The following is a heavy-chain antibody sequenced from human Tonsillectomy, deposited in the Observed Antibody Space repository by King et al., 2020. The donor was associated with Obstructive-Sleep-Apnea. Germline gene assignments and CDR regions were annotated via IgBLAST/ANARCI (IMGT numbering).Heavy chain of an antibody. CDR2: IHHSGSS. J-gene: IGHJ6*02. CDR3: ARVTWRPAYYGMDV. CDR1: GGSISSTNW. V-gene: IGHV4-4*02. D-gene: IGHD5-24*01. Sequence: VQLQESGPGLVKPSGTLSLTCAVSGGSISSTNWWSWVRQPPGKGLEWIGEIHHSGSSNYNPSLKSRVTISVDKSKNQFSLKVISVPAADTAGYFCARVTWRPAYYGMDVWGQGTTVTVSS.